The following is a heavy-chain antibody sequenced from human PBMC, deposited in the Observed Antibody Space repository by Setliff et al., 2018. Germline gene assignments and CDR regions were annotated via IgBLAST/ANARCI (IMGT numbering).Heavy chain of an antibody. CDR3: ARGITSGGYWGQRFLYLDV. J-gene: IGHJ6*03. CDR1: GGSISSDSHY. V-gene: IGHV4-61*09. CDR2: IYTNGRT. D-gene: IGHD3-22*01. Sequence: PSETLSLTCTVSGGSISSDSHYWGWVRQPAGKSLELIGQIYTNGRTNYNPSLKSRLTISLDTSKNQFSLRLNSVTAADTAVYYCARGITSGGYWGQRFLYLDVWGRGTTVTVSS.